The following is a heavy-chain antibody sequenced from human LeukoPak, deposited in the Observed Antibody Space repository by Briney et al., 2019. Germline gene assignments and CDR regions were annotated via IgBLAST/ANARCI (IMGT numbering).Heavy chain of an antibody. D-gene: IGHD6-13*01. CDR3: ARIIAAAGRDRYFDY. Sequence: GGSLRLSCAASGFTFSSYAMHWVRQAPGKGLEWVAVISYDGSNKYYADSVKGRFTISRDNSKNTLYQQMNSLRAEDTAVYYCARIIAAAGRDRYFDYWGQGTLVTVSS. J-gene: IGHJ4*02. CDR2: ISYDGSNK. CDR1: GFTFSSYA. V-gene: IGHV3-30*04.